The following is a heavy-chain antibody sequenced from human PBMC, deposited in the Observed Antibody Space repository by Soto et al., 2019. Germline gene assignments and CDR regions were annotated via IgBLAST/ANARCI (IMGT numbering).Heavy chain of an antibody. J-gene: IGHJ4*02. CDR2: INQAGSEK. D-gene: IGHD1-7*01. CDR3: ARTTAFDY. CDR1: GFTFSDYW. Sequence: EVRLVESGGGLAQPGGSLRLSCAASGFTFSDYWMSWVRQAPGKGLEWVANINQAGSEKYYVDSVKGRFTISRDNAKNSLYLQVNSLRAEDAAVYYCARTTAFDYWGQGTLVTVSS. V-gene: IGHV3-7*01.